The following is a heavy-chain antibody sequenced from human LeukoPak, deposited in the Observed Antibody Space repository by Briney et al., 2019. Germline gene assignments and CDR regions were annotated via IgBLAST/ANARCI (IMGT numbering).Heavy chain of an antibody. CDR1: GGSFSGYY. Sequence: SETLSLTCAVYGGSFSGYYWSWIRQPPGKGLEWIGEINNSGSTNYNPSLKSRVTISVDTSKNQFSLKLSSVTAADTAVYYCARDQPRYCSGGSCYSKQDYWGQGTLVTVSS. CDR2: INNSGST. D-gene: IGHD2-15*01. V-gene: IGHV4-34*01. J-gene: IGHJ4*02. CDR3: ARDQPRYCSGGSCYSKQDY.